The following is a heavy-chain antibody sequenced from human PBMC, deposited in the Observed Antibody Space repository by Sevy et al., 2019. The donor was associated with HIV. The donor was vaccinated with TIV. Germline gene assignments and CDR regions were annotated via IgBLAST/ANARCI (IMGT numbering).Heavy chain of an antibody. Sequence: GGSLRLSCVTSGFSFSDYHMSWIRPAPGKGLEWISHITSSHGAKVYADSVRGRFDISRDNARKSVYLQMNRLQVEDTATYFCVGRRYRVGHSWSYFFDFWGQGTPVTVSS. V-gene: IGHV3-11*01. J-gene: IGHJ4*02. CDR1: GFSFSDYH. CDR3: VGRRYRVGHSWSYFFDF. D-gene: IGHD5-18*01. CDR2: ITSSHGAK.